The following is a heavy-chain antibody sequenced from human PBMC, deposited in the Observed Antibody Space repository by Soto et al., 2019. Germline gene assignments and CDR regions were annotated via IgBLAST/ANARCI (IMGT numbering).Heavy chain of an antibody. J-gene: IGHJ4*02. CDR1: GFTFSSYA. D-gene: IGHD3-3*01. V-gene: IGHV3-23*01. CDR3: AKMIDFWSGYYGGFDY. Sequence: VGSLRLSCAASGFTFSSYAMSWVRQAPGKGLEWVSAISGSGGSTYYADSVKGRFTISRDNSKNTLYLQMNSLRAEDTAVYYCAKMIDFWSGYYGGFDYWGQGTLVTVSS. CDR2: ISGSGGST.